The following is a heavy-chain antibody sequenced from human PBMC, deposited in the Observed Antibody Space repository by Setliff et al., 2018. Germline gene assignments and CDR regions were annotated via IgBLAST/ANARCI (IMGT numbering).Heavy chain of an antibody. Sequence: GGSLRLSCAASGFTFSSYAMSWVRQAPGKGLEWVSAISGSGGSTYYADSVKGRFTISRGNSKNTLYLQMNSLRAEDTAVYYCAKDPLYCGGDCYSEGYYFDYWGQGTLVTVSS. D-gene: IGHD2-21*02. J-gene: IGHJ4*02. CDR1: GFTFSSYA. CDR3: AKDPLYCGGDCYSEGYYFDY. V-gene: IGHV3-23*01. CDR2: ISGSGGST.